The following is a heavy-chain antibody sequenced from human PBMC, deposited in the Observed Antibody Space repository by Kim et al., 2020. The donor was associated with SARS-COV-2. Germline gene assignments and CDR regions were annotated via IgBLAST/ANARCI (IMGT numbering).Heavy chain of an antibody. CDR2: ISYDGPHK. CDR3: VRGAAATGTYYFDY. V-gene: IGHV3-30*04. CDR1: GFTFSSHA. J-gene: IGHJ4*02. D-gene: IGHD1-1*01. Sequence: GGSLRLSCAASGFTFSSHAMHWVRQAPGKGLEWVAVISYDGPHKYYTDSMKGRFTISRDNSKNTLYLQMNSLRGEDTAVYYCVRGAAATGTYYFDYWGQGTLVTVSS.